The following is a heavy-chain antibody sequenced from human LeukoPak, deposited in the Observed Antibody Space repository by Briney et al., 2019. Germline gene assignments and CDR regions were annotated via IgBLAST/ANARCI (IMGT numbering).Heavy chain of an antibody. CDR1: GGSFSGYY. CDR2: INHSGST. CDR3: AKGAGGFSYYNWFDP. Sequence: SETLSLTCAVYGGSFSGYYWSWTRQPPGKGLEWIGEINHSGSTDYNPSLESRVTISVDTSKNQFSLKLASVTAADTAIYYCAKGAGGFSYYNWFDPWGQGTLVTVSS. V-gene: IGHV4-34*01. D-gene: IGHD5-18*01. J-gene: IGHJ5*02.